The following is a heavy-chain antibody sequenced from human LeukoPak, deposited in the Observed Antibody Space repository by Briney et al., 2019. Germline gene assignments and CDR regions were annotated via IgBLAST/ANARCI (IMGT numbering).Heavy chain of an antibody. CDR1: GGSISSSSYY. J-gene: IGHJ4*02. CDR3: ASTAITIFGVVTSEFDY. Sequence: SETLSLSCTVSGGSISSSSYYWGWIRQPPGKGLEWIGGIYYSGSTYYNPSLKSRVTISVDTSKNQFSLKLSSVTAADTAVYYCASTAITIFGVVTSEFDYWGQGTLVTVSS. D-gene: IGHD3-3*01. CDR2: IYYSGST. V-gene: IGHV4-39*01.